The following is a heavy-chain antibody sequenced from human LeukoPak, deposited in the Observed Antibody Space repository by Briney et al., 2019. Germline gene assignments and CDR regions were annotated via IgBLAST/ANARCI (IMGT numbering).Heavy chain of an antibody. CDR2: ISAYNAKT. CDR3: ARGRDFWSGYSSNYYYYLDV. J-gene: IGHJ6*03. V-gene: IGHV1-18*01. D-gene: IGHD3-3*01. Sequence: ASVKVSCKASGYTFSNYGISWVRQAPGQGLEWMGWISAYNAKTNYAQKLQGRVTMTTDTSTSTAYVELRSLRSDDTAVYYCARGRDFWSGYSSNYYYYLDVWAKGTTITVSS. CDR1: GYTFSNYG.